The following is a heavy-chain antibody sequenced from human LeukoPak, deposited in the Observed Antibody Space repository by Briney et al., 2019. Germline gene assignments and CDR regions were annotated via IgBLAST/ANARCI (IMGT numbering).Heavy chain of an antibody. CDR2: IYPGDSDT. V-gene: IGHV5-51*01. J-gene: IGHJ5*02. CDR1: GYLFMRYW. D-gene: IGHD3-10*01. CDR3: AGAYYGSGSYPPYNWFDP. Sequence: HGESLKISCKGSGYLFMRYWIGWVRQTPGKGLEWMGIIYPGDSDTRYSPSFQGQVTISADKSISTAYLQWSSLKASDTAMYYCAGAYYGSGSYPPYNWFDPWGQGTLVTVSS.